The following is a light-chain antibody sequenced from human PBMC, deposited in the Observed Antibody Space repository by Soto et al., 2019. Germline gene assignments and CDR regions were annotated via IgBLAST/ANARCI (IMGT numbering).Light chain of an antibody. Sequence: EIVMTQSPATLSVSPGERATLSCRASQSVSGNLAWYQQKPGQAPRLLIYGASTRATGIPARFSGSGSGTEFTLTISSLQSEDFAVSYCQQFGNSPYTFGQGTRLEIK. J-gene: IGKJ2*01. CDR1: QSVSGN. V-gene: IGKV3-15*01. CDR2: GAS. CDR3: QQFGNSPYT.